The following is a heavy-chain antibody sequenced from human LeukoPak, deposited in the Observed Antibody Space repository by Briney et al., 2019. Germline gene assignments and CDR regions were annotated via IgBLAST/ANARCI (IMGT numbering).Heavy chain of an antibody. D-gene: IGHD5-18*01. CDR1: GYTFTSYY. J-gene: IGHJ6*02. V-gene: IGHV1-46*01. CDR2: INPSGGST. CDR3: ASVDTALGNYYSYDMDV. Sequence: ALVKVSCKASGYTFTSYYMHWVRQAPGQGLEWMGIINPSGGSTSYAQKFQGRVTMTRDTSTSTVYMELSSLRSEDTAVYYCASVDTALGNYYSYDMDVWGQGTTVTVSS.